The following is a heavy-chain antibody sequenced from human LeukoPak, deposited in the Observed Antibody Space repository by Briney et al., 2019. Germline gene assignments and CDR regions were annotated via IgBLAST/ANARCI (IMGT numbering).Heavy chain of an antibody. Sequence: GESLKISGKGSGYTFTSYRIGWVRQAPGKGLEWEAKIKQDGREKYYVDSVKGRFTISRDNAKISLYLQMNSLRAEDTAVYYCARSGVVAVTHPLNYWGQGTLVTVSS. V-gene: IGHV3-7*04. CDR3: ARSGVVAVTHPLNY. CDR1: GYTFTSYR. J-gene: IGHJ4*02. D-gene: IGHD2-15*01. CDR2: IKQDGREK.